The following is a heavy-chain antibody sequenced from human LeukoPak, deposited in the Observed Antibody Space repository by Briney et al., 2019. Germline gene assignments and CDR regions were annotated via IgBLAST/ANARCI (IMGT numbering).Heavy chain of an antibody. CDR2: ISSSSYI. Sequence: GGSLRLSCAASGFTFSSYSMNWVRQAPGKGLEWVSSISSSSYIYYADSVKGRFTISRDNAKNSLYLQMNSLRAEDTAVYYCARVVRGRWLQRSLDAFDIWGQGTMVTVSS. V-gene: IGHV3-21*01. J-gene: IGHJ3*02. D-gene: IGHD5-24*01. CDR3: ARVVRGRWLQRSLDAFDI. CDR1: GFTFSSYS.